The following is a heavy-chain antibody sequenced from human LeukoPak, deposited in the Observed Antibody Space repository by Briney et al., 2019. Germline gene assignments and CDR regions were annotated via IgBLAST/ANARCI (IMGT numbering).Heavy chain of an antibody. J-gene: IGHJ4*02. CDR3: ARETMVRGVSPQGIDY. CDR2: INHSGST. D-gene: IGHD3-10*01. Sequence: SETLSLTCAVYGGSFSGYYWSWIRQPPGKGLEWIGEINHSGSTNYNPSLKSRVTISVDTSKNQFSLKLSSVTAADTAVYYCARETMVRGVSPQGIDYWGQGTLVTVSS. CDR1: GGSFSGYY. V-gene: IGHV4-34*01.